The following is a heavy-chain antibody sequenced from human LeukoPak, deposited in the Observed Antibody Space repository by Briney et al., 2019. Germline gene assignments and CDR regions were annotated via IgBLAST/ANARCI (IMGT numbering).Heavy chain of an antibody. V-gene: IGHV4-59*08. D-gene: IGHD3-10*01. CDR1: GDSITTYY. CDR2: IHDSGSA. CDR3: ARHGPGKGYGSGDYEYAFDI. J-gene: IGHJ3*02. Sequence: SETLSLTCSFSGDSITTYYWSWIRQPPGKGLEWIGDIHDSGSANYNPSLQSRATISIDESKKQFSLRLTSVTAADTAVYYCARHGPGKGYGSGDYEYAFDIWGQGTLVTVSS.